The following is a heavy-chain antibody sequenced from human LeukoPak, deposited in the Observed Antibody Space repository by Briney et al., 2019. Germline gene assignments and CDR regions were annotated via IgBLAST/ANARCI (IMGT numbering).Heavy chain of an antibody. V-gene: IGHV3-23*01. CDR1: GFPFSTYA. D-gene: IGHD1-20*01. Sequence: GGSLRLSCAASGFPFSTYAMSWVRQAPGKELEWVSTITSSGGSTYYADFVKGRSTISRDNSKNTLYLQVNSLRAEDTAIYYCAKYRITGTTGGFDYWGQGTLVTVSS. J-gene: IGHJ4*02. CDR3: AKYRITGTTGGFDY. CDR2: ITSSGGST.